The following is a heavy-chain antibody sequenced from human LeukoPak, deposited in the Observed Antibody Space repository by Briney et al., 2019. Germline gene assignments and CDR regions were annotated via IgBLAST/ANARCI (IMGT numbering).Heavy chain of an antibody. Sequence: SVKVSCKASGGTFSSYAISWVRQAPGQGLEWMGGIIPIFGTANYAQKFQGRVTITADESTSTAYMELSSLRSEDTAVCYCARDRTFKTTVDSPVVWGQGTLVTVSS. CDR1: GGTFSSYA. CDR3: ARDRTFKTTVDSPVV. V-gene: IGHV1-69*13. J-gene: IGHJ4*02. CDR2: IIPIFGTA. D-gene: IGHD4-23*01.